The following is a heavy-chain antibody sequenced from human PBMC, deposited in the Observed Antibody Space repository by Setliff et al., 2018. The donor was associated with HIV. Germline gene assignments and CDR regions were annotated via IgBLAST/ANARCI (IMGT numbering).Heavy chain of an antibody. CDR2: IYQSGST. CDR1: GYSISSGYY. D-gene: IGHD6-19*01. Sequence: LSLTCAVSGYSISSGYYWGWIRQPPGKGLEWIGCIYQSGSTYYNVSLKSRVIISVDTSKNQFSLKLNSVTAADTAIYYCARHRAVAGANYFGFWGQGTLVTVSS. CDR3: ARHRAVAGANYFGF. V-gene: IGHV4-38-2*01. J-gene: IGHJ4*02.